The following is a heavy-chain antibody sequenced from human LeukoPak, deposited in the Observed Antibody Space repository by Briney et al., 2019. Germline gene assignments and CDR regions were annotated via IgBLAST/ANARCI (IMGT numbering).Heavy chain of an antibody. CDR1: GFTFSSYS. Sequence: GGSLRLSCAASGFTFSSYSMNWVRQAPGKGLEWVSSISSSSSYIYYADSVKGRLTISRDNAKNSLYLQMNSLRAEDTAVYYCARGLTYYYDSSGYEFDPWGQGTLVTVSS. CDR2: ISSSSSYI. J-gene: IGHJ5*02. D-gene: IGHD3-22*01. V-gene: IGHV3-21*01. CDR3: ARGLTYYYDSSGYEFDP.